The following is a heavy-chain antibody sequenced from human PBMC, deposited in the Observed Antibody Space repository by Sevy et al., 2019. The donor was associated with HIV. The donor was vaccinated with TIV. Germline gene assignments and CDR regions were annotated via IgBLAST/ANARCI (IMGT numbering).Heavy chain of an antibody. CDR2: ISYDGSNK. J-gene: IGHJ6*02. V-gene: IGHV3-30-3*01. CDR3: ARGEIQLWGSPRDYGMDV. D-gene: IGHD5-18*01. Sequence: GGYLRLSCAASGFTFSSYAMHWVRQAPGKGLEWVAVISYDGSNKYYADSVKGRFTISRDNSKNTLYLQMNSLRAEDTAVYYCARGEIQLWGSPRDYGMDVWGQGTTVTVSS. CDR1: GFTFSSYA.